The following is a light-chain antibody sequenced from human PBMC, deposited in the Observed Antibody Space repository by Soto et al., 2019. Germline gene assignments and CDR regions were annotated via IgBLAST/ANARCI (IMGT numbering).Light chain of an antibody. CDR1: QIVSSSY. CDR3: QQYGSSPPLT. CDR2: GAS. V-gene: IGKV3-20*01. Sequence: EIVLTQSPGTLSLSPGERATLSCRASQIVSSSYLAWYQQKPCQAPRLLIYGASSRATGIPDRFSGSGSGTDFTLTISRLEPEDFAVYYCQQYGSSPPLTFGGGTKVDIK. J-gene: IGKJ4*02.